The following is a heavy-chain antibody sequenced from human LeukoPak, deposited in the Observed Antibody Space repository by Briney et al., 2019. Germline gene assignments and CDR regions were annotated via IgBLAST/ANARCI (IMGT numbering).Heavy chain of an antibody. CDR1: GFTVSSNF. Sequence: GGSLRLSCAASGFTVSSNFMSWVRQAPGKGLEWVSVTYSGGSTYYADSVKGRFTISRDNSKNTLYLQMNSLRVEDTAVYYCALGLVTDYWGQGTLVTVSS. V-gene: IGHV3-66*01. CDR3: ALGLVTDY. CDR2: TYSGGST. J-gene: IGHJ4*02. D-gene: IGHD3-9*01.